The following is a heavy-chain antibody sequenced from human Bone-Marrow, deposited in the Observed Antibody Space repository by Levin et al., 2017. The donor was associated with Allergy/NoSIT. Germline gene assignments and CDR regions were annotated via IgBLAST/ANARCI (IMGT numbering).Heavy chain of an antibody. V-gene: IGHV4-59*02. J-gene: IGHJ4*02. CDR1: DGSVRSYY. CDR3: AGLTPGLFCFHS. CDR2: KYYSGST. D-gene: IGHD3-9*01. Sequence: GSLRLSCTVPDGSVRSYYWSWIRQPPGKGLEWIGYKYYSGSTIYNPSLTGRATISVDTSKNQFSLKVTSMTAADTAVYYCAGLTPGLFCFHSWGQGTLVTVSS.